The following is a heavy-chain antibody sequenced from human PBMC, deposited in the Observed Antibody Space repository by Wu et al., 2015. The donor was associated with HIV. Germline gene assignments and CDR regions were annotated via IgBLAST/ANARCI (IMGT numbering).Heavy chain of an antibody. V-gene: IGHV1-18*01. J-gene: IGHJ4*02. D-gene: IGHD3-3*01. CDR2: ISAYNGNT. Sequence: QVQLVQSGAEVKKPGASVKVSCKASGYTFSSYGISWVRQAPGQGLEWMGWISAYNGNTNYAQKLQARVTMTTDTSTSTAYMELRSLRSDDTAVYYCARPKYYDFWSGYLYYFDYWGQGTLVTVSS. CDR1: GYTFSSYG. CDR3: ARPKYYDFWSGYLYYFDY.